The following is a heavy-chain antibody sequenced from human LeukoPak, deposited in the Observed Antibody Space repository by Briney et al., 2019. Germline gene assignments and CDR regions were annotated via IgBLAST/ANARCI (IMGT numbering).Heavy chain of an antibody. D-gene: IGHD3-3*01. CDR3: AKDGQSGYPDY. V-gene: IGHV3-7*01. CDR2: IKQDGSEK. J-gene: IGHJ4*02. CDR1: GFTFSSYW. Sequence: GGSLRLSCAASGFTFSSYWMSWVRQAPGKGLEWVANIKQDGSEKYYVDSVKGRFTISRDNSKNTLYLQMNSLRAEDTAVYYCAKDGQSGYPDYWGQGTLVTVSS.